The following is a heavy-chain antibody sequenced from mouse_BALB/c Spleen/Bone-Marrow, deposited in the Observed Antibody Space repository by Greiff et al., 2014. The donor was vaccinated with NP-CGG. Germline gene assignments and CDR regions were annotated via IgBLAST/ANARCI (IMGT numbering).Heavy chain of an antibody. CDR2: ISYSGNA. J-gene: IGHJ2*01. CDR1: GDSITSSY. D-gene: IGHD1-2*01. Sequence: VQLQQPGPSLVKPSQTLSLTCSVTGDSITSSYWNWIRKFPGNKLEYMGYISYSGNAYYNPSLKSRISLTRDTSKNQYYLQLNSVTTGDTATYFCARGNGYHFDYWGQGTTLTVSS. CDR3: ARGNGYHFDY. V-gene: IGHV3-8*02.